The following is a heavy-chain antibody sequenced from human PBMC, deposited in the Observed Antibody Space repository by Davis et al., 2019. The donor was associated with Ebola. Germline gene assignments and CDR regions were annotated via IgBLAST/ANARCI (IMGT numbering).Heavy chain of an antibody. V-gene: IGHV6-1*01. J-gene: IGHJ5*02. CDR2: TYYSSKWYR. CDR1: VDSVSSGSTG. Sequence: HSQTLSLTCAISVDSVSSGSTGWNWIRQSPLRGLEWLGRTYYSSKWYRDYAVSVSSRITINPDTSKNQFSLQLNSVTPEDTAVYYCASGWLRGRFDPWGQGTLVTVSS. CDR3: ASGWLRGRFDP. D-gene: IGHD6-19*01.